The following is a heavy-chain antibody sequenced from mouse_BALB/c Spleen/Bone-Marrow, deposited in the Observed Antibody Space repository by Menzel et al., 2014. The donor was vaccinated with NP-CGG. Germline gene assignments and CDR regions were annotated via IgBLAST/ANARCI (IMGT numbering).Heavy chain of an antibody. CDR2: ISNGGGST. CDR3: ARHLYGNYGAMDY. D-gene: IGHD2-1*01. J-gene: IGHJ4*01. Sequence: EVKLVESGGGLVQPGGSLKLSCATSGFTFSDYYMYWIRQTPEKRLEWVAYISNGGGSTYCPDTVKGRFTISRDNAKNTLYLQMSRLKSEDTAMYYCARHLYGNYGAMDYWGQGTSVTVSS. CDR1: GFTFSDYY. V-gene: IGHV5-12*02.